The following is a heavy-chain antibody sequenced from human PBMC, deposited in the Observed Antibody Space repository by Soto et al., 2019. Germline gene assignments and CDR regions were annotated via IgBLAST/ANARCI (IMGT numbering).Heavy chain of an antibody. J-gene: IGHJ4*02. Sequence: QVQLVESGGGVVQPGRSLRLSCAASGFTFSSYAMHWVRQAPGKGLEWVAVISYDGSNKYYADSVKGRFIISRDNSKNTLYLQMNSLRAEDTAVYYCARDYGDNFDYWGQGTLVTVSS. D-gene: IGHD4-17*01. CDR2: ISYDGSNK. V-gene: IGHV3-30-3*01. CDR3: ARDYGDNFDY. CDR1: GFTFSSYA.